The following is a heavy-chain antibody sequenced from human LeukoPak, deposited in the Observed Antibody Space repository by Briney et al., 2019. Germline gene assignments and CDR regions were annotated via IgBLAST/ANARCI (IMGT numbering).Heavy chain of an antibody. Sequence: GGSLRLSCAASGFTFSSYSMNWVRQAPGKGLEWVSLISWDGGSTYYADSVKGRFTISRDNSKNSLYLQMNSLRTEDTALYHCAKDPHYGGKGYYYYGMDVWGQGTTVTVSS. J-gene: IGHJ6*02. CDR3: AKDPHYGGKGYYYYGMDV. D-gene: IGHD4-23*01. CDR2: ISWDGGST. CDR1: GFTFSSYS. V-gene: IGHV3-43*01.